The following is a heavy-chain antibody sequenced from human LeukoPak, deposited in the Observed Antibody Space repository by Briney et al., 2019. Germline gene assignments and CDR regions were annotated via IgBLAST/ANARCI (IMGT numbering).Heavy chain of an antibody. Sequence: SEALSLTCTVSGGSISDYYWSWIRQPPGRGLEWIGYSGSTYYNPSLKSRVTISVDTSKNQFSLKLSSVTAADTAVYYCADGYEDNTFDIWGQGTMVTVSS. J-gene: IGHJ3*02. CDR1: GGSISDYY. D-gene: IGHD1-1*01. CDR2: SGST. V-gene: IGHV4-59*04. CDR3: ADGYEDNTFDI.